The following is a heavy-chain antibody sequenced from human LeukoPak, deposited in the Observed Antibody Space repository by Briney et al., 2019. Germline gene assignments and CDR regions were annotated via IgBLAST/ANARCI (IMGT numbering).Heavy chain of an antibody. V-gene: IGHV3-7*01. CDR3: ARDRGYSSFDY. D-gene: IGHD4-23*01. CDR1: AFTFSSYC. Sequence: GGSLRLSCEASAFTFSSYCMSWVRQAPGKGLEWVANIKEDGSNINYVDSVKGRFTISRDNAKNSLFLQMNSLRVEDTAVYYCARDRGYSSFDYWGQGTLVTVSS. J-gene: IGHJ4*02. CDR2: IKEDGSNI.